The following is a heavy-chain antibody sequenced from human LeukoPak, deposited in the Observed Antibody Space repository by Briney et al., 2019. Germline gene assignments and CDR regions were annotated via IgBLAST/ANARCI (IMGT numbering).Heavy chain of an antibody. CDR3: ARDPYSSGWYGDEIDI. CDR2: ISSSSSYI. Sequence: GGSLRLSCAASGFTFSSYSMNWVRQAPGKGLEWGSSISSSSSYIYYADSVKGRFTISRDNAKNPLYLQMNSLRAEDTAVYYCARDPYSSGWYGDEIDIWGQGTMVTVSS. CDR1: GFTFSSYS. V-gene: IGHV3-21*01. D-gene: IGHD6-19*01. J-gene: IGHJ3*02.